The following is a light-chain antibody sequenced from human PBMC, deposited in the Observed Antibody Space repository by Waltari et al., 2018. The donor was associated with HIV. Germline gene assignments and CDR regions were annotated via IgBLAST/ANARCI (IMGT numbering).Light chain of an antibody. V-gene: IGLV1-40*01. CDR2: GNT. Sequence: QSVLTQPPSVSGAPGQRVTISCTGSSSNIGAGYDVHWYQQLPGTAPKLLISGNTNRPSGVPDRFSGSRSGTSASLAITGLQAEDEADYYCQSFDSSLSGSVLFGGGTKLTVL. CDR1: SSNIGAGYD. CDR3: QSFDSSLSGSVL. J-gene: IGLJ2*01.